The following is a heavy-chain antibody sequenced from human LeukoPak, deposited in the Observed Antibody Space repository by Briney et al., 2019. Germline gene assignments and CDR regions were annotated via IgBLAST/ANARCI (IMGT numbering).Heavy chain of an antibody. Sequence: GGSVRLSCAASGFIYSTYEMRWARQAPGKGPEWVSSSSESGGRTYYADSVTRQFTISRDNSTSTLYLQINSLRAEDTADYYCTKGSHLDVWGQGTMVTVSS. CDR2: SSESGGRT. J-gene: IGHJ6*02. V-gene: IGHV3-23*01. CDR1: GFIYSTYE. CDR3: TKGSHLDV. D-gene: IGHD3-3*02.